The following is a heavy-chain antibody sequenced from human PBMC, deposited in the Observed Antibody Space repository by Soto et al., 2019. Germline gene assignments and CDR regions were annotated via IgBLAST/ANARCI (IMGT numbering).Heavy chain of an antibody. Sequence: SQPLSLTCSISGDRFSINIAAWNWIRKSPSRGLEWLGRTYYRSKWYNHYAVSVKSRITVNPDTSKNQFSLQLNSVTPEDTAVYYRARSGAGGYMDYWGQGILVTVS. J-gene: IGHJ4*02. CDR3: ARSGAGGYMDY. D-gene: IGHD3-22*01. V-gene: IGHV6-1*01. CDR1: GDRFSINIAA. CDR2: TYYRSKWYN.